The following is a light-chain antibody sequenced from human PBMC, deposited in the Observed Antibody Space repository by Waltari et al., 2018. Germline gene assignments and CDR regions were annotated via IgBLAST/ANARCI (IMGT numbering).Light chain of an antibody. CDR1: NSNIDRNT. J-gene: IGLJ2*01. Sequence: QSVVTQPPSASGTPGQRVAISCSGSNSNIDRNTVPWYYHVPGRAPKLLIYNNDQRPSGVPDRFSGSKSDFSASLAISGLQSEDEGDYYCVSWDDSLNGEIFGGGTRLTVL. CDR3: VSWDDSLNGEI. CDR2: NND. V-gene: IGLV1-44*01.